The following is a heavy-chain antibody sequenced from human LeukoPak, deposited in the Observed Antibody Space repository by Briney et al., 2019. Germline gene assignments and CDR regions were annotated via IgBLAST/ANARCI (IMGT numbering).Heavy chain of an antibody. V-gene: IGHV4-4*02. CDR3: ARARGNYYYYMDV. CDR1: GGSISSSNW. J-gene: IGHJ6*03. CDR2: IYHSGST. Sequence: SETLSLTCAVSGGSISSSNWWSWVRQPPGKGLEWIGEIYHSGSTNYNPSLKSRVTISVDTSKNQFSLKLSSVTAADTAVYYCARARGNYYYYMDVWGKGTTVTVSS.